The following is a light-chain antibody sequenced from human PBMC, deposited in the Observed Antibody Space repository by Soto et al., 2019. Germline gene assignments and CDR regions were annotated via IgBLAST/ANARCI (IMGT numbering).Light chain of an antibody. V-gene: IGLV1-40*01. CDR2: GNS. J-gene: IGLJ2*01. Sequence: QSVLTQPPSVSGAPGQRVTISCTGSSSNIGAGYDVHWYQQLPGTAPKLVIYGNSNRPSGVPDRFSGSKSGTSASLAITGLQAEDEADYSCQSYDSSLSGALVFGGGTKLTVL. CDR1: SSNIGAGYD. CDR3: QSYDSSLSGALV.